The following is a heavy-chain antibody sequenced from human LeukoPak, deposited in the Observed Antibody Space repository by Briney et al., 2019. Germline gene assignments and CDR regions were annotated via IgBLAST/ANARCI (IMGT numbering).Heavy chain of an antibody. J-gene: IGHJ4*02. Sequence: ASVKVSCKASGYTFTSYDINWVRQATGQGLEWMGWMNPNSGNTGYAQKFQGRVTMTRNTSISTAYMELSSLRSEDTAAYYCARARPGSLNFDYWGQGTLVTVSS. V-gene: IGHV1-8*01. CDR3: ARARPGSLNFDY. CDR1: GYTFTSYD. CDR2: MNPNSGNT. D-gene: IGHD3-10*01.